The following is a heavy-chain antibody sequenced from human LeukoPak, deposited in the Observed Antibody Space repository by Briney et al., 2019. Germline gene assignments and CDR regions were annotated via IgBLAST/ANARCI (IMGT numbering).Heavy chain of an antibody. J-gene: IGHJ4*02. CDR2: INHSGST. D-gene: IGHD3-22*01. Sequence: PSETLSLTCAVYGGSFSGYYWSWIRQPPGKGLEWIGEINHSGSTNYNPSLKSRVTISVDTSKNQFSLKLSSVTAADTAVYYCARGHFYYYDSSGYFHDYWGQGTLVTVSS. CDR1: GGSFSGYY. V-gene: IGHV4-34*01. CDR3: ARGHFYYYDSSGYFHDY.